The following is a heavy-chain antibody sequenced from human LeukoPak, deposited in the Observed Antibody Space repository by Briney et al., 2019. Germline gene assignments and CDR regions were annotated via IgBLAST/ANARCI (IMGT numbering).Heavy chain of an antibody. CDR1: GGSFSSYA. CDR2: IIPILGIT. Sequence: ASVKVSCKASGGSFSSYAISWVRQAPGQGLEWMGRIIPILGITNYAQKFQGRVTITADKSTSTAYMELSSLRSEDTAVYYCARDSREYCDILTGSNWFDPWGQGTLVTVSS. D-gene: IGHD3-9*01. J-gene: IGHJ5*02. CDR3: ARDSREYCDILTGSNWFDP. V-gene: IGHV1-69*04.